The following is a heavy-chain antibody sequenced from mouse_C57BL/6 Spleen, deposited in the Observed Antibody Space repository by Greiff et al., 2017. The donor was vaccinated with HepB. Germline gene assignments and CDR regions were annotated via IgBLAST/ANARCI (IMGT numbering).Heavy chain of an antibody. CDR1: GYAFSSYW. D-gene: IGHD2-4*01. CDR2: IYPGDGDT. Sequence: VQLQQSGAELVKPGASVKISCKASGYAFSSYWMNWVKQRPGKGLEWIGQIYPGDGDTNYNGKFKGKATLTADKSSSTAYMQLSSLTSEDSEVYFCARSSYDYDRFAYWGQGTLVTVSA. CDR3: ARSSYDYDRFAY. V-gene: IGHV1-80*01. J-gene: IGHJ3*01.